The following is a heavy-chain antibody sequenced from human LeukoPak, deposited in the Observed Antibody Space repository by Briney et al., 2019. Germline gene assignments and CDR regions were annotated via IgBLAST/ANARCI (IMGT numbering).Heavy chain of an antibody. Sequence: GGSLRLSCEASGFTFSSYAMSWVRQAPGKGLEWVSAISGSGGSTYYADSVKGRFTISRDNSKNTLYLQMNSLRAEDTAVYYCAKFFYYDSSGYYYGPDDAFDIWGQGTMVTVSS. D-gene: IGHD3-22*01. CDR2: ISGSGGST. CDR1: GFTFSSYA. J-gene: IGHJ3*02. CDR3: AKFFYYDSSGYYYGPDDAFDI. V-gene: IGHV3-23*01.